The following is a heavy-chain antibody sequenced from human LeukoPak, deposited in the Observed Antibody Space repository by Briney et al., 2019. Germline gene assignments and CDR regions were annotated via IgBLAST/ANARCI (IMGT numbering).Heavy chain of an antibody. CDR3: ARSFCGGDCYSGDYYFDY. V-gene: IGHV5-51*01. CDR2: IYPGDSDT. Sequence: GESLKISCKGSGYSFTSYWIGWVCQMPGKGLEWMGIIYPGDSDTRYSPSFQGQVTISADKSISTAYLQWSSLKASDTAMYYCARSFCGGDCYSGDYYFDYWGQGTLVTVSS. J-gene: IGHJ4*02. D-gene: IGHD2-21*02. CDR1: GYSFTSYW.